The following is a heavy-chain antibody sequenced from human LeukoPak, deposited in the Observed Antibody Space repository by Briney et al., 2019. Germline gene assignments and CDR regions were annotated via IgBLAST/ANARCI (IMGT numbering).Heavy chain of an antibody. CDR1: GGSISSYY. Sequence: SETLSLTCTVSGGSISSYYWSWIRQPPGKGLEWIGYIYYSGSTNYNPSLKSRVTISVDTSKNQFSLKLSSVTAADTAVYYCARQADYYDSSGYYEGDAFDIWGQGTMVTVSS. V-gene: IGHV4-59*08. D-gene: IGHD3-22*01. CDR3: ARQADYYDSSGYYEGDAFDI. J-gene: IGHJ3*02. CDR2: IYYSGST.